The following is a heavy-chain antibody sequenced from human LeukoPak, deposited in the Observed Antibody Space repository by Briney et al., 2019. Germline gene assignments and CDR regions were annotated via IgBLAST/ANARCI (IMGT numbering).Heavy chain of an antibody. CDR2: IYYSGNT. CDR1: GGSISRSSYY. Sequence: SETLSLTCTVSGGSISRSSYYWGWIRQPPGKGLEWIGSIYYSGNTYYNPSLKSRVTISVDTSKNQFSLKLSSVTAADTAVYYCARQGVATRPPHYYYYYMDVWGKGTTVTVSS. J-gene: IGHJ6*03. V-gene: IGHV4-39*01. D-gene: IGHD5-12*01. CDR3: ARQGVATRPPHYYYYYMDV.